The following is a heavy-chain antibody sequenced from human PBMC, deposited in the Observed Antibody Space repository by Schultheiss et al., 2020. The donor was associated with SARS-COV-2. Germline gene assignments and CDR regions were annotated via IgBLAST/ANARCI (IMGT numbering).Heavy chain of an antibody. Sequence: ASVKVSCKASGYTFTSYYMHWVRQAPGQGLEWMGIINPSGGSTSYAQKFQGRVTMTTDTSTSTAYMELRSLRSDDTAVYYCARVPHIQDIVGAPYVWFDPWGQGTLVTVSS. J-gene: IGHJ5*02. CDR2: INPSGGST. CDR1: GYTFTSYY. V-gene: IGHV1-46*01. CDR3: ARVPHIQDIVGAPYVWFDP. D-gene: IGHD1-26*01.